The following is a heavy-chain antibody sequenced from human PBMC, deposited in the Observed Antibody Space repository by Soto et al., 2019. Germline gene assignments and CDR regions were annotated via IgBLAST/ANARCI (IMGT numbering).Heavy chain of an antibody. Sequence: PGGSLRLSCAASGFTFSTYKMNWVRQAPGKGLEWISYIDTTNIIYQRDSVKGRFTTSRDNAKNSLYLQMNSLRAEDTAVYYCAKLMGDSAYYPIDYWGQGTPVTVSS. V-gene: IGHV3-48*01. CDR3: AKLMGDSAYYPIDY. D-gene: IGHD3-22*01. CDR2: IDTTNII. J-gene: IGHJ4*01. CDR1: GFTFSTYK.